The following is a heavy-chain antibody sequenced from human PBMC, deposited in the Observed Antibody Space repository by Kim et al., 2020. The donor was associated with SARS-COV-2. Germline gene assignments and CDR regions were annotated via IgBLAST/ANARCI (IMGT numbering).Heavy chain of an antibody. J-gene: IGHJ5*02. D-gene: IGHD3-3*01. V-gene: IGHV4-59*01. Sequence: SETLSLTCTVSGGSISSYYWSWFRQPPGKGLEWIGYIYYSGSTNYNPSLKSRVTISVDTSKNQFSLKLSSVTAADTAVYYCARGQRITIFGVVGWFDPWGQGTLVTVSS. CDR1: GGSISSYY. CDR2: IYYSGST. CDR3: ARGQRITIFGVVGWFDP.